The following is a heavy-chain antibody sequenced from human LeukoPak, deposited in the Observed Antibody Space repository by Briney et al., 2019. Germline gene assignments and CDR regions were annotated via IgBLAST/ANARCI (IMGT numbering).Heavy chain of an antibody. CDR3: AKGVYGVAARDPSDY. J-gene: IGHJ4*02. D-gene: IGHD6-19*01. CDR2: IRYDGSNK. V-gene: IGHV3-30*02. Sequence: PGGSLRLSCAASGFTFSSYGMHWVRQAPGKGLEWVAFIRYDGSNKYYADSVKGRFTISRDNSKNTLYLQMNSLRAEDTAVYYCAKGVYGVAARDPSDYWGQGTLVTVSS. CDR1: GFTFSSYG.